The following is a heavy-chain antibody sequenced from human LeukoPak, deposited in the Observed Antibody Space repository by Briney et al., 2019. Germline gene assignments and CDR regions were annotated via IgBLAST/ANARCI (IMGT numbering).Heavy chain of an antibody. CDR1: GFTFSIYA. Sequence: GGSLRLSCAASGFTFSIYAMSWVRQAPGKGLEWVSAISGSGGTAYYADSVKGRFTISRDNAKNSLYLQMNSLRAEDMALYYCAKDWLYNYDSSGPLDVWGKGTTVTVSS. V-gene: IGHV3-23*01. CDR3: AKDWLYNYDSSGPLDV. CDR2: ISGSGGTA. D-gene: IGHD3-22*01. J-gene: IGHJ6*04.